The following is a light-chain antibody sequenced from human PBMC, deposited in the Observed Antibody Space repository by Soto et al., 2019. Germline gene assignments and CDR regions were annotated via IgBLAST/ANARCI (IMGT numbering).Light chain of an antibody. V-gene: IGKV3-15*01. J-gene: IGKJ2*01. CDR2: GAS. Sequence: EIVMTQSPATLSVSPGERATLSCRASQSVNNNLAWYQQKPGQAPRLLIYGASARATGIPARFSGSGSGTEFTLTISSLQSEDFAVYYCQQYGSSPYTFGQGTKLEIK. CDR1: QSVNNN. CDR3: QQYGSSPYT.